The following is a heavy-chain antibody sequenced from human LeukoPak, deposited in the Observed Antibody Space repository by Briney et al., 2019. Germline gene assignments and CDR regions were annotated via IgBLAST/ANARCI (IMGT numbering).Heavy chain of an antibody. D-gene: IGHD6-13*01. Sequence: SQTLSLTCAVYGGSFRGCYWSWIPQPPGKGLEWIGEINHSESITYNPSLKSRVTISADASKNQFSLKLSSVTGADTAVYYCARGRIAAAVREHFDYWGQGTLVTVSS. J-gene: IGHJ4*02. V-gene: IGHV4-34*01. CDR2: INHSESI. CDR3: ARGRIAAAVREHFDY. CDR1: GGSFRGCY.